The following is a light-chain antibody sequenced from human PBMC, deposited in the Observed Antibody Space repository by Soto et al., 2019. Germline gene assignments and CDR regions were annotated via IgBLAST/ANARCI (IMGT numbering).Light chain of an antibody. CDR2: DAS. J-gene: IGKJ1*01. CDR1: QTINSW. CDR3: QQFKDYVWT. V-gene: IGKV1-5*01. Sequence: DIQMTQSPSTLSASVGDRVTITCRASQTINSWLAWYQQKPGKAPNLLIYDASTLQSGVPSRFSGSGSGTEFTLIISNLQPDDFATYYCQQFKDYVWTFGQGTKV.